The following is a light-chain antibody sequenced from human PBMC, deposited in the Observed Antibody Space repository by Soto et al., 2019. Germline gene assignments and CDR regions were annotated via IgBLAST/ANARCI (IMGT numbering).Light chain of an antibody. J-gene: IGKJ3*01. CDR2: AAS. CDR1: QGIGTY. CDR3: QQYDSYPLN. Sequence: IRMTQSPSSLSASTGDRVTITCRASQGIGTYVAWYQQKPGKGPKLLIYAASTLQSGVPSRFSGSGSGTDFTLTISCLQSEDFATYYCQQYDSYPLNFGPGTKMDIK. V-gene: IGKV1-8*01.